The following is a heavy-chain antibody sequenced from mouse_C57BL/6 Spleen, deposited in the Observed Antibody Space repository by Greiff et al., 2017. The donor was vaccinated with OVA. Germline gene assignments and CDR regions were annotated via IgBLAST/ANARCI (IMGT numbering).Heavy chain of an antibody. Sequence: VQLQQSGPELVKPGASVKLSCKASGYTFTSYDINWVKQRPGQGLEWIGWIYPRDGSTKYNEKFEGKATLTVDTSSSTAYMELHSLTSEDSAVYFCHSNYFDYWGQGTTLTVSS. CDR1: GYTFTSYD. D-gene: IGHD2-5*01. J-gene: IGHJ2*01. V-gene: IGHV1-85*01. CDR3: HSNYFDY. CDR2: IYPRDGST.